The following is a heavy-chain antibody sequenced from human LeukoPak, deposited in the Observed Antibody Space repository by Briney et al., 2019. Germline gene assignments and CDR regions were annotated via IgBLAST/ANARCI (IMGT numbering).Heavy chain of an antibody. J-gene: IGHJ3*02. V-gene: IGHV1-2*02. CDR3: AGSITMVRGETHAFDI. CDR1: GYTFTSYG. Sequence: ASVKVSCKASGYTFTSYGISWVRQAPVQGLEWMGWINPNSGGTNYAQKFQGRVTMTRDTSISTAYMELSRLRSDDTAVYYCAGSITMVRGETHAFDIWGQGTMVTVSS. D-gene: IGHD3-10*01. CDR2: INPNSGGT.